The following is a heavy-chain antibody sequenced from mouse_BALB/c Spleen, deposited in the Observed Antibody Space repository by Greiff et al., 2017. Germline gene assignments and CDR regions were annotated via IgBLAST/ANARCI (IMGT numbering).Heavy chain of an antibody. J-gene: IGHJ3*01. CDR3: ALSPLDGYPAWFAY. CDR2: IWAGGST. CDR1: GFSLTSYG. D-gene: IGHD2-3*01. Sequence: QVQLKQSGPGLVAPSQSLSITCTVSGFSLTSYGVHWVRQPPGKGLEWLGVIWAGGSTNYNSALMSRLSISKDNSKSQVFLKMNSLQTDDTAMYYCALSPLDGYPAWFAYWGQGTLVTVSA. V-gene: IGHV2-9*02.